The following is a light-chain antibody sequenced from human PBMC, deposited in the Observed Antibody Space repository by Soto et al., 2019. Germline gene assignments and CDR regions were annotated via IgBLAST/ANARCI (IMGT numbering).Light chain of an antibody. CDR1: QGISNY. V-gene: IGKV1-27*01. CDR3: QHRSSWPPRVT. CDR2: GAF. Sequence: DIQMTQSPSSLSASVGDRVTITCRASQGISNYLAWYQQRPGQVPKLLIYGAFTLQSGVPSRFSGSGSGTDFTLIVSSLEPEDFAVYYCQHRSSWPPRVTFGGGTSVQIK. J-gene: IGKJ4*01.